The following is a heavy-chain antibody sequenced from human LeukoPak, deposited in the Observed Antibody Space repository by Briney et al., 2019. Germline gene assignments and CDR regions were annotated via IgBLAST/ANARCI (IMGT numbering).Heavy chain of an antibody. V-gene: IGHV1-69*13. CDR2: IIPIFGTA. Sequence: PMASVKVSCKASGGAFSSYAISWVRQAPGQGLEWMGGIIPIFGTANYAQKFQGRVTITADESTSTAYMELSSLRSDDTAVYYCARDRHSGWFSGQSLDSWGQGTLVTVSS. D-gene: IGHD6-19*01. CDR3: ARDRHSGWFSGQSLDS. J-gene: IGHJ4*02. CDR1: GGAFSSYA.